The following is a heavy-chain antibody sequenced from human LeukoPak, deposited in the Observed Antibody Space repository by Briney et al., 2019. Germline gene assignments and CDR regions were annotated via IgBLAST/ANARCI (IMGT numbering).Heavy chain of an antibody. CDR1: GGSISSGDYY. CDR3: ARGAPYSSGWLAGY. D-gene: IGHD6-19*01. V-gene: IGHV4-30-4*01. J-gene: IGHJ4*02. Sequence: PSETLSLTCTVSGGSISSGDYYWSWIRQSPGKGLEWIGYIYYSGSTYYNPSLKSRVTLSIDTSKTHFSLKLSSVTAADTAVYYCARGAPYSSGWLAGYWGQGTLVTVSS. CDR2: IYYSGST.